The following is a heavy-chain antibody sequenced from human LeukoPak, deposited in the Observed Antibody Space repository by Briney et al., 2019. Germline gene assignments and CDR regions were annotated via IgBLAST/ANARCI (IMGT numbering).Heavy chain of an antibody. V-gene: IGHV3-9*03. D-gene: IGHD6-19*01. Sequence: GGSLRLSCAASGFTVSNNYMNWVRQAPGKGLEWVSGISWNSGSIAYADSVKGRFTISRDNAKNSLYLQMNSLRAEDMALYYCAKASTRSFSSGYYGDAFDIWGQGTMVSVSS. CDR2: ISWNSGSI. J-gene: IGHJ3*02. CDR1: GFTVSNNY. CDR3: AKASTRSFSSGYYGDAFDI.